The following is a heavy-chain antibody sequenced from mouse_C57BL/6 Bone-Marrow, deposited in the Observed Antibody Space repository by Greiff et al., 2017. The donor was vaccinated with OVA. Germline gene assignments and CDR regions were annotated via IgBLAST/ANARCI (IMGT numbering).Heavy chain of an antibody. CDR1: GFTFSSYG. J-gene: IGHJ2*01. Sequence: DVQLVESGGDLVKPGGSLKLSCAASGFTFSSYGMSWVRQTPDKRLEWVATISSGGSYTYYTDRVKGRFTISRDNAKNTLYLQMSSLKSEDTAMYYCARIPPYYYASYYFDYWGQGTTLTVSS. CDR3: ARIPPYYYASYYFDY. D-gene: IGHD1-1*01. CDR2: ISSGGSYT. V-gene: IGHV5-6*01.